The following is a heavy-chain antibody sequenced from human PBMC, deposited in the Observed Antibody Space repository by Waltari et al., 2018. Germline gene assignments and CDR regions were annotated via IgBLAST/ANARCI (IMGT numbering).Heavy chain of an antibody. CDR3: AREAGTYYYYYMDV. CDR1: GGSIRSGGYY. J-gene: IGHJ6*03. CDR2: IYYSGST. Sequence: QVQLQESGPGLVKPSQTLSLTCTVSGGSIRSGGYYWRWIRQHPGKGLEWIGYIYYSGSTYYNPSLKSRVTISVDTSKNQFSLKLSSVTAADTAVYYCAREAGTYYYYYMDVWGKGTTVTVSS. V-gene: IGHV4-31*03. D-gene: IGHD1-1*01.